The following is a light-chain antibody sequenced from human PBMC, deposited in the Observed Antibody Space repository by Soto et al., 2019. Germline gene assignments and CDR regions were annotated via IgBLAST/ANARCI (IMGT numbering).Light chain of an antibody. CDR1: DGPVTSNHY. J-gene: IGLJ2*01. CDR2: DTT. V-gene: IGLV7-46*01. Sequence: QAVVTQEPSLTVSPGGTVTLTCGSSDGPVTSNHYPYWYQQRPGQVPRTLIYDTTDRQSWAPARFSGSLVGVKAALTLSGAQPEDEADYYCLLAYSGGRVFGGGTKLTVL. CDR3: LLAYSGGRV.